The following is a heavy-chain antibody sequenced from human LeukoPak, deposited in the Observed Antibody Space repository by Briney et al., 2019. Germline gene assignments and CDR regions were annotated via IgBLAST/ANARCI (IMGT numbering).Heavy chain of an antibody. CDR2: ISSNGGST. CDR3: ARENSSGWSSFDY. Sequence: PGGSLRLSCSASGFTFSSYAMHWVRQAPGKGLEYASAISSNGGSTYYADSVKGRFTISRDNSKNTLYLQMSSLRAEDTAVYYCARENSSGWSSFDYWGQGTLVTVSS. J-gene: IGHJ4*02. V-gene: IGHV3-64D*09. CDR1: GFTFSSYA. D-gene: IGHD6-19*01.